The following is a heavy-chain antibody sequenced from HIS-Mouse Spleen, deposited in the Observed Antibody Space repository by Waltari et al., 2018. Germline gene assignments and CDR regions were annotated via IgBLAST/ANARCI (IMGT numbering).Heavy chain of an antibody. CDR3: ARVYYDFWSGYYY. V-gene: IGHV1-8*01. D-gene: IGHD3-3*01. CDR1: GSTSTGYD. J-gene: IGHJ4*02. CDR2: MNPKSGNT. Sequence: QVQLLQSGAGVKKLGASVKVSSRPLGSTSTGYDCNWVGKATGQGLEWMGWMNPKSGNTGYAQKFQGRVTMTRNTSISTAYMELSSLRSEDTAVYYCARVYYDFWSGYYYWGQGTLVTVSS.